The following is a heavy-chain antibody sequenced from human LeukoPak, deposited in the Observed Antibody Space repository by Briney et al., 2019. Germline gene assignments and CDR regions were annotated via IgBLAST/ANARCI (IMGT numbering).Heavy chain of an antibody. J-gene: IGHJ5*02. Sequence: GASLKVSCKASGYTFTGYYMHWVRQAPGQGLEWMGWINPNSGGTNYAQKFQGRVTMTRDTSISTAYMELSRLRSDDTAVYYCARDGEKVATENWFDPWGQGTLVTVSS. CDR1: GYTFTGYY. V-gene: IGHV1-2*02. CDR2: INPNSGGT. D-gene: IGHD5-12*01. CDR3: ARDGEKVATENWFDP.